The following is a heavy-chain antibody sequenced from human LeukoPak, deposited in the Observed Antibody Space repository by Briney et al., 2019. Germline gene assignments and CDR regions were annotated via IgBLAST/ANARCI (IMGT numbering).Heavy chain of an antibody. CDR2: INHSGST. J-gene: IGHJ6*02. D-gene: IGHD3-10*01. V-gene: IGHV4-34*01. CDR1: GGSFSGYY. CDR3: ARGHRASRRYYSNYYYGMDV. Sequence: SETLSLTCAVYGGSFSGYYWSWIRQPPGKGLEWIVEINHSGSTNYNPSLKSRVTISVDTSKNQFSLKLSSVTAADTAVYYCARGHRASRRYYSNYYYGMDVWGQGTTVTVS.